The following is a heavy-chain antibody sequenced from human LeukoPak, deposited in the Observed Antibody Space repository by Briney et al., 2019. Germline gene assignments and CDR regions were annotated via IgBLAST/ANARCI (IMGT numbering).Heavy chain of an antibody. CDR2: IYYSGSS. V-gene: IGHV4-39*07. Sequence: SETLSLTCSVSGGSISSSSSYWGWIRQPPGKGLEWIGSIYYSGSSFDNPSLKSRVTISVDTSKNQFSLKLSSVTAADTAMYYCAREVADYGGYYYYHYMDVWGKGTTVTISS. J-gene: IGHJ6*03. CDR1: GGSISSSSSY. D-gene: IGHD4-23*01. CDR3: AREVADYGGYYYYHYMDV.